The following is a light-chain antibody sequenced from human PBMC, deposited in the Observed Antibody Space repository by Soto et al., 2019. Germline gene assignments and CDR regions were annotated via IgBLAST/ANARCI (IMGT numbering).Light chain of an antibody. J-gene: IGKJ3*01. CDR3: QQRSNWLFT. CDR2: DAS. Sequence: EIVLTQSPATLSLSPGERATLSCRASQSVSSYLAWYQHKPGQAPRLLISDASNRATGVPARFSCSGSGTDFTLTISTLEPEDFAVYYCQQRSNWLFTFGPGTRVDL. V-gene: IGKV3-11*01. CDR1: QSVSSY.